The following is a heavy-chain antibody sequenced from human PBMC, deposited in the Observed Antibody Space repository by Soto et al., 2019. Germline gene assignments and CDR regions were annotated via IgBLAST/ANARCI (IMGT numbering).Heavy chain of an antibody. V-gene: IGHV3-23*01. CDR3: AKDVWTYYDFWSGSLHYFDY. J-gene: IGHJ4*02. D-gene: IGHD3-3*01. Sequence: EVQLLESGGGLVQPGGSLRLSCAASGFTFSSYAMSWVRQAPGKGLEWVSAISGSGGSTYYADSVKGRFTISRDNSKNTLYLQMNSLRAEDTAVYYCAKDVWTYYDFWSGSLHYFDYWGQGTLVTVSS. CDR2: ISGSGGST. CDR1: GFTFSSYA.